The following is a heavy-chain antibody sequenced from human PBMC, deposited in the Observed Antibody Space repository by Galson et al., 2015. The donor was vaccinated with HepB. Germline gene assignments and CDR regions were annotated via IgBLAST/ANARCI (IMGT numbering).Heavy chain of an antibody. CDR1: GFGFGTFS. V-gene: IGHV3-21*01. CDR3: ARPLKARLRYFQY. J-gene: IGHJ1*01. CDR2: ISSSSTYI. D-gene: IGHD1-1*01. Sequence: SLRLSCAASGFGFGTFSMNWVRQAPGKGLEWVSAISSSSTYIYYADSVKGRFTISRDNARDSLYLDMNNLRAEDTAIYYCARPLKARLRYFQYWGQGTLVTVSS.